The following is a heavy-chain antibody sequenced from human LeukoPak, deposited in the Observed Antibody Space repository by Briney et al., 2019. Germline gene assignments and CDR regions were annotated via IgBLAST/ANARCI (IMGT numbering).Heavy chain of an antibody. Sequence: SETLSLTCTVSGYSISSGYYWGWIRQPPGKGLEWIGNIYHSGSTYYNPSLKSRVTILITTSKNQFSLKLSSVTAADTAVYFCARDRVHYYDSFGYSDHWGQGTLVTVSS. J-gene: IGHJ4*02. CDR1: GYSISSGYY. CDR2: IYHSGST. CDR3: ARDRVHYYDSFGYSDH. V-gene: IGHV4-38-2*02. D-gene: IGHD3-22*01.